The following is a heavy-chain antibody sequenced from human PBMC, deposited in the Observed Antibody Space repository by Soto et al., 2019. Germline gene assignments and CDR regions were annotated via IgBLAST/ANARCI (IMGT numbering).Heavy chain of an antibody. CDR3: ARGENDAFDI. Sequence: EEQLVESGGGLVQPGGSLRLSCAASGFTVSDNYMSWVRQAPGKGLEWVSVIYAGGSIRYADSVKGRLTISRDNSRNMLYLQMNSLRAEDTAVYYCARGENDAFDIWGQGTMVTVSP. CDR1: GFTVSDNY. J-gene: IGHJ3*02. CDR2: IYAGGSI. V-gene: IGHV3-66*01.